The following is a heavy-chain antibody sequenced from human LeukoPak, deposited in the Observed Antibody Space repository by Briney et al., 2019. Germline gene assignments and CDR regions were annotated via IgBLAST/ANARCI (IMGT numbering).Heavy chain of an antibody. V-gene: IGHV1-8*02. CDR3: ARDGDHSSSSLSWFDP. J-gene: IGHJ5*02. Sequence: ASVKVSCKASGYTFTGYYMHWVRQAPGQGLEWMGWMNPNSGNTGYAQKFQGRVTMTSDMSTSTVYMELSSLRSEDTAVYYCARDGDHSSSSLSWFDPWGQGTLVTVSS. D-gene: IGHD6-6*01. CDR1: GYTFTGYY. CDR2: MNPNSGNT.